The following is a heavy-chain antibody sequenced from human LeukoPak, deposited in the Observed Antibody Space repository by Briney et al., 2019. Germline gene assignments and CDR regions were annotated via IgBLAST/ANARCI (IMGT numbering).Heavy chain of an antibody. D-gene: IGHD3-22*01. Sequence: ASVKVSCKASGYTFTSYDINWVRQATGQGLEWMGWMNPNSGNTGYAQKFQGRVTMARNTSISTAYMELSSLRSEDTAVYYCARGSLTYYYDSSGYTYFFDYWGQGTLVTVSS. CDR3: ARGSLTYYYDSSGYTYFFDY. V-gene: IGHV1-8*01. CDR2: MNPNSGNT. J-gene: IGHJ4*02. CDR1: GYTFTSYD.